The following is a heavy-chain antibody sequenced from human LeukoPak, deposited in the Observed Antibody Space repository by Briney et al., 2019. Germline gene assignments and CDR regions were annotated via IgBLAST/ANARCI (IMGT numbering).Heavy chain of an antibody. J-gene: IGHJ4*02. D-gene: IGHD3-22*01. CDR2: IRSKAYGGTT. Sequence: PGGSLRLSCAASGFTVSSNYMSWVRQAPGKGLEWAGLIRSKAYGGTTEYAASVKGRFTISRDDSKSIAYLQMNSLKTGDTAVYYCTRANYYDSSGEYYFDYWGQGTLVTVSS. CDR1: GFTVSSNY. CDR3: TRANYYDSSGEYYFDY. V-gene: IGHV3-49*04.